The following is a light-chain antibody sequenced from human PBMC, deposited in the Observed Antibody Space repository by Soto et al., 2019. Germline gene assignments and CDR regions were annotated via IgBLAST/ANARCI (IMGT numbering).Light chain of an antibody. CDR1: QSVSSRY. V-gene: IGKV3-20*01. CDR3: QQYGSSPLYT. CDR2: GAS. Sequence: EIGLTQSPGTLSLSPGERATFFCRASQSVSSRYLAWYQQKPGQAPRLLIYGASSRATGIPDRFSGSVSGTDFTLTVSRLEPEDFAVYYCQQYGSSPLYTFGQGTELEIK. J-gene: IGKJ2*01.